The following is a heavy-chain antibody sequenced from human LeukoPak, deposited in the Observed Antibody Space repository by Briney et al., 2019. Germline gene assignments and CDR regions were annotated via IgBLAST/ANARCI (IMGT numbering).Heavy chain of an antibody. J-gene: IGHJ4*02. CDR2: IYYSGST. D-gene: IGHD3-22*01. CDR3: ARGGYYDSSGYYSAHFDY. Sequence: SETLSLTCTVSGGSISTYYWNWIRQPPGKGLEWIGYIYYSGSTNYNPSLKSRVTISVDTSKNQFSLKLSSVTAADTAVYYCARGGYYDSSGYYSAHFDYWGQGTLVTVSS. V-gene: IGHV4-59*01. CDR1: GGSISTYY.